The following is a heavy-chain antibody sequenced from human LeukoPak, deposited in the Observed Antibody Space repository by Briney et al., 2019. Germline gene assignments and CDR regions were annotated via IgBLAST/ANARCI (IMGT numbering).Heavy chain of an antibody. CDR1: GFTFSSYE. V-gene: IGHV3-48*03. J-gene: IGHJ4*02. Sequence: GGSLRLSCAASGFTFSSYEMNWVRQAPGKGLEWVSYISTSGSTIYYAGSVKGRFTISRDNAKNSLYLQMNSLTAEDTAVYYCAREAAGSTTVEFDYWGQGTLVTVSS. D-gene: IGHD4-17*01. CDR2: ISTSGSTI. CDR3: AREAAGSTTVEFDY.